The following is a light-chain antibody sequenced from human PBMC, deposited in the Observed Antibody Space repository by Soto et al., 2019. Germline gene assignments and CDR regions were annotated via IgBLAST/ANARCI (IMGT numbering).Light chain of an antibody. CDR1: QSVSIW. CDR2: KSS. J-gene: IGKJ1*01. Sequence: ESVLTQSPGTLSLSPGERATLSCRASQSVSIWLAWYQQKPGRAPKLLIYKSSILESGVPSRFSGSGSGTDFTLTISGLEPEDFAVYYCQQRNNWPWTFGQGTKVDIK. CDR3: QQRNNWPWT. V-gene: IGKV3-11*01.